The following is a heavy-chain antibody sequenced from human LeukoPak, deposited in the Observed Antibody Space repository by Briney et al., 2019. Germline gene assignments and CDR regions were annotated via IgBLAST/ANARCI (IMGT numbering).Heavy chain of an antibody. Sequence: PGGSLRLSCAASGFTFSDYYMSWIRQAPGKGREWVSYITSSGSTIYYADSLKGRFTISRDNAKNLLYLQMNSLRAEDTAVYYCARDPYGAPAGGWFDPWGQGTLVTVSS. J-gene: IGHJ5*02. CDR2: ITSSGSTI. CDR3: ARDPYGAPAGGWFDP. CDR1: GFTFSDYY. D-gene: IGHD4-17*01. V-gene: IGHV3-11*04.